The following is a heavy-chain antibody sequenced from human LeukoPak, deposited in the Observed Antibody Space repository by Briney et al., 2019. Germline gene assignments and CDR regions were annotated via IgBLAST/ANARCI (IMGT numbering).Heavy chain of an antibody. CDR1: GFTFTTYW. D-gene: IGHD6-19*01. CDR2: INQDGREI. J-gene: IGHJ4*02. Sequence: AGSLRLSCAASGFTFTTYWLSWVRQAPGRGLEWVANINQDGREISYVDSGKGRFTISRDNAKNSVYLQMNSLRAEDTAVYYCARRYNSGWDYWGQGTLVDVSS. CDR3: ARRYNSGWDY. V-gene: IGHV3-7*05.